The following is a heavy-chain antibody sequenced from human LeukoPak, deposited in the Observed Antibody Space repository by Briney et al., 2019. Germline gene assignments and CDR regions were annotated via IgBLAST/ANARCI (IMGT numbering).Heavy chain of an antibody. Sequence: TGGSLRLSCAASGFTFSSYSMNWVRQAPGKGLEWVSAISGSGGSTYYADSVKGRFTISRDNSKNTLYLQMNSLRAEDTAVYYRAKARMITFGGVIVDFDYWGQGTLVTVSS. CDR1: GFTFSSYS. V-gene: IGHV3-23*01. D-gene: IGHD3-16*02. CDR2: ISGSGGST. CDR3: AKARMITFGGVIVDFDY. J-gene: IGHJ4*02.